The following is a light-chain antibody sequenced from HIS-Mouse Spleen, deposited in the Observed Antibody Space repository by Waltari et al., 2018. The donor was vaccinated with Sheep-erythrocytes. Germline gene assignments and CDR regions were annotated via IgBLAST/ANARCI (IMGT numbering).Light chain of an antibody. V-gene: IGLV3-10*01. CDR3: YSTDSSGNHWV. Sequence: SYELTQPPSVSVSPGQTARITCSGDALPTKQSHWYQQKSGPAPVLVIYEDSKRPSGIPERFSGSTSGTMATLTISGAQVEDEADYYCYSTDSSGNHWVFGGGTKLTVL. J-gene: IGLJ3*02. CDR1: ALPTKQ. CDR2: EDS.